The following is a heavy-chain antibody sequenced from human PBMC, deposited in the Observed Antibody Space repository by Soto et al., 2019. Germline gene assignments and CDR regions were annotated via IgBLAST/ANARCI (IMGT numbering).Heavy chain of an antibody. J-gene: IGHJ6*02. CDR1: GYTFTNYD. D-gene: IGHD2-15*01. CDR3: ARYSYSYYYGMDV. Sequence: GASVKVSCKASGYTFTNYDINWVRQATGQGLEWMGWMNPNRGDTGYARKFQGRVTTTRNPSINTAYMELSSLRSEDTAVYYCARYSYSYYYGMDVWGQGTTVTVSS. V-gene: IGHV1-8*01. CDR2: MNPNRGDT.